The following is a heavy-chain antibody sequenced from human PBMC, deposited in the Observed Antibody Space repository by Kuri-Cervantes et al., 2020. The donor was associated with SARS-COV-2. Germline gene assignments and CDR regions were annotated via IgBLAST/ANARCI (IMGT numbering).Heavy chain of an antibody. Sequence: GSLRLSCDVSGDSISSTYWSWIRQPPGRGLEWIGFVHYSGTTSYSPYLKSRVTMSVDTSKNHFSLKLSSVTTADTAVYYCARGGRSLDCWDQGTLVTVSS. V-gene: IGHV4-59*01. CDR3: ARGGRSLDC. CDR1: GDSISSTY. D-gene: IGHD6-19*01. J-gene: IGHJ4*02. CDR2: VHYSGTT.